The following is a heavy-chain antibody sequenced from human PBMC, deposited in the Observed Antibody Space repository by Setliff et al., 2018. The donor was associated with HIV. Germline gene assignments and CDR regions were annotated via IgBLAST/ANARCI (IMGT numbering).Heavy chain of an antibody. Sequence: ETLSLSCAASGFTFSNAWMNWVRQAPGKGLEWVGRIKSKTDGGTTDYAAPVKGRFTISRDDSKNTLYLQMNSLKTEDTAVYYCTTDGVAATPDGMDVWGQGTTVTVSS. CDR2: IKSKTDGGTT. D-gene: IGHD2-15*01. V-gene: IGHV3-15*01. CDR1: GFTFSNAW. CDR3: TTDGVAATPDGMDV. J-gene: IGHJ6*02.